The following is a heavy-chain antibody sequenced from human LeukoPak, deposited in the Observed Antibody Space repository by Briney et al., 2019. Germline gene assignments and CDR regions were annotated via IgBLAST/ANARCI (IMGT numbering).Heavy chain of an antibody. V-gene: IGHV4-34*01. D-gene: IGHD4-17*01. CDR2: INHSGST. J-gene: IGHJ4*02. CDR1: GGSFSGYY. Sequence: SETLSLTCAVYGGSFSGYYWSWLRQPPGKGLEWIGEINHSGSTNYNPSLKSRVTISVDTSKNQFSLKLSSVTAADTAVYYCARARDYGDSYSLLNFDYWGQGTLVTVSS. CDR3: ARARDYGDSYSLLNFDY.